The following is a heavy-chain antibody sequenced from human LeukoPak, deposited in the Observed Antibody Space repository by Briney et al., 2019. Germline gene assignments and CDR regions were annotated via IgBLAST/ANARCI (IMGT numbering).Heavy chain of an antibody. CDR2: INPNSGGT. Sequence: ASVTVSCKASGYTFTGYYMHWVRQAPGQGLEGMGWINPNSGGTNYAQKFQGRVTMTRDTSISTAYMKLSRLRSDDTAVYYCARDIGVDINWFDPWGQGTLVTVSS. D-gene: IGHD3-10*01. J-gene: IGHJ5*02. V-gene: IGHV1-2*02. CDR1: GYTFTGYY. CDR3: ARDIGVDINWFDP.